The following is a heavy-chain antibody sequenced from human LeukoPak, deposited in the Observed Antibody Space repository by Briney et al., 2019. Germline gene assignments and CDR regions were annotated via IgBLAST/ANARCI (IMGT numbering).Heavy chain of an antibody. J-gene: IGHJ4*02. CDR1: GFTSSSYS. CDR2: ISSSSSYI. Sequence: PGGSLRLSCAASGFTSSSYSMNWVRQAPGKGLEWVSSISSSSSYIYYADSVKGRFTISRDNAKNSLYLQMNSLRAEDTAVYYCARDNYYDSSGYPPDYWGQGTLVTVSS. D-gene: IGHD3-22*01. V-gene: IGHV3-21*01. CDR3: ARDNYYDSSGYPPDY.